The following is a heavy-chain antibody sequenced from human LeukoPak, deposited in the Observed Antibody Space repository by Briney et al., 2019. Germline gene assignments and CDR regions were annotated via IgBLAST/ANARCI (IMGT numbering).Heavy chain of an antibody. D-gene: IGHD2/OR15-2a*01. CDR3: ARESNYDY. CDR1: GFSVSSTY. V-gene: IGHV3-66*01. CDR2: IYSGGST. J-gene: IGHJ4*02. Sequence: PGGSLRLSCAVPGFSVSSTYMSWVRQAPGKGLEWVSVIYSGGSTYYADSVKGRFTISRDNSKNTLYLQMNSLRAEGTAVYYCARESNYDYWGQGTLVTVSS.